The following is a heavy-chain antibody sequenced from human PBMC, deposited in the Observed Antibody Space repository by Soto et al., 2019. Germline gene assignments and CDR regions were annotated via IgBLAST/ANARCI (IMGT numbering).Heavy chain of an antibody. J-gene: IGHJ6*02. CDR2: IWYDGGNK. Sequence: GGSLRLSCAASGFTFSSNYMSWVRQAPGKGLEWVSSIWYDGGNKYYADSVKGRFTISRDNSKNTLYLQMNSLRAEDTAVYYCARPPAYDFWSGYYRAPSYYGMDVWGQGTTVTVSS. D-gene: IGHD3-3*01. V-gene: IGHV3-33*08. CDR3: ARPPAYDFWSGYYRAPSYYGMDV. CDR1: GFTFSSNY.